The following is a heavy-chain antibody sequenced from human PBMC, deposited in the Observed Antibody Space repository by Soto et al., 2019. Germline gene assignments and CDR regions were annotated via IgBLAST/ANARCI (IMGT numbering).Heavy chain of an antibody. D-gene: IGHD3-10*01. CDR1: EFTFTSYA. CDR3: AKDVCGSGTFCHFDY. CDR2: VGSDGGST. V-gene: IGHV3-23*01. J-gene: IGHJ4*02. Sequence: EVQLLESGGGLVQPGGSLRLSCAASEFTFTSYAMSWVRQAPGKGLEWVSAVGSDGGSTYYADSVTGRFTVSRDKSQITLYLQMNNLSAEDTSVYYCAKDVCGSGTFCHFDYWGQGTLVTGSS.